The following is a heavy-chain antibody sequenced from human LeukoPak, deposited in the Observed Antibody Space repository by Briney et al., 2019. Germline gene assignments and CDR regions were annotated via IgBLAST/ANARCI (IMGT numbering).Heavy chain of an antibody. J-gene: IGHJ4*02. CDR3: ARDKGVVVAATPGFHGY. Sequence: ASVKVSCKASGYTFTSYGISWVRQAPGQGIEWMGWISAYNGNTNYAQKPQGRVTMTTDTSTSTAYMELRSLRSDDTAVYYCARDKGVVVAATPGFHGYWGQGTLVTVSS. CDR2: ISAYNGNT. V-gene: IGHV1-18*01. D-gene: IGHD2-15*01. CDR1: GYTFTSYG.